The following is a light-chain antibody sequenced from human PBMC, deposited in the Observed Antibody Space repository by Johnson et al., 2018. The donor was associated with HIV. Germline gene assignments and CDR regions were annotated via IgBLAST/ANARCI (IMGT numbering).Light chain of an antibody. Sequence: QSVLTQPPSVSAAPGQKVTISCSGSSSNIGNNYVSWYQQLPGTAPKRLIYDNHKRPSGIPDRVSGSKSGTSATLGITGLQTGDEADYYCGTWDSSLGVYVFGTGTKVTVL. J-gene: IGLJ1*01. V-gene: IGLV1-51*01. CDR3: GTWDSSLGVYV. CDR2: DNH. CDR1: SSNIGNNY.